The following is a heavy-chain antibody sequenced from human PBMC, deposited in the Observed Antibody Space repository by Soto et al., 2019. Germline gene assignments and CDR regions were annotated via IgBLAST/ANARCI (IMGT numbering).Heavy chain of an antibody. D-gene: IGHD3-10*01. V-gene: IGHV1-46*01. J-gene: IGHJ6*02. CDR1: GYTFTSYY. Sequence: ASVKVSCKASGYTFTSYYMHWVRQAPGQGLEWMGLINPSGGSTSYAQKFQGRVTMTRDTSTSTVYMELSSLRSEDTAVYYCARGLITMVRGVQSPYYYYGMDVWGQGTTVTVSS. CDR3: ARGLITMVRGVQSPYYYYGMDV. CDR2: INPSGGST.